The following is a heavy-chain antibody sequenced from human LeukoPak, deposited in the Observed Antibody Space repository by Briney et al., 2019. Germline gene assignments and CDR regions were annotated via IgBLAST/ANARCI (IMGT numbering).Heavy chain of an antibody. CDR2: IYYSGST. CDR1: GGSISSSSYY. Sequence: SETLSLTCTVSGGSISSSSYYWGWIRQPPGKGLEWIGSIYYSGSTYYNPSLKSRVTISVDTSKNQYSLKLSSVTAADTAVYYCARGDDYYDSSGLYWGQGTLVAVS. J-gene: IGHJ4*02. CDR3: ARGDDYYDSSGLY. V-gene: IGHV4-39*01. D-gene: IGHD3-22*01.